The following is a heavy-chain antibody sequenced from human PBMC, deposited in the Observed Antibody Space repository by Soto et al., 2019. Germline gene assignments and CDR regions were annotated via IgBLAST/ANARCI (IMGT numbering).Heavy chain of an antibody. CDR1: GGSFSGYY. J-gene: IGHJ6*03. CDR2: INHSGST. V-gene: IGHV4-34*01. CDR3: ARDSFPRSVLNYYCYMDV. Sequence: SETLSLTCAVYGGSFSGYYWSWIRQPPGKGLEWIGEINHSGSTNYNPSLKSRVTISVDTSKNQFSLKLSSVTAADTAVYYCARDSFPRSVLNYYCYMDVWGKGTTVTVSS. D-gene: IGHD3-16*01.